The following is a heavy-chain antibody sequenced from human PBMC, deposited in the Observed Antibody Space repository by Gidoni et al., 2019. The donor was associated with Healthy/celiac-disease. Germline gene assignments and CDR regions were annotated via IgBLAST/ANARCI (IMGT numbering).Heavy chain of an antibody. CDR2: IHPNSGGT. Sequence: QVQLVQSGAEVKTPGASVKVPCKASGYTFTGYYMHWVRQAPGQGLEWMGWIHPNSGGTNYAQKFEGWVTMTRDTSISTAYMELSRLRSDDTAGYYCARVRDRNWFDPWGQGTLVTVSS. CDR3: ARVRDRNWFDP. J-gene: IGHJ5*02. V-gene: IGHV1-2*04. CDR1: GYTFTGYY.